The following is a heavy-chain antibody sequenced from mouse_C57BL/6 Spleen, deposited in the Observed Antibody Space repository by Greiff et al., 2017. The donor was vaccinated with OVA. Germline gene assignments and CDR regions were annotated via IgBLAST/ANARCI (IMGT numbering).Heavy chain of an antibody. D-gene: IGHD2-3*01. CDR3: GRGGYDYWYFDV. V-gene: IGHV3-6*01. J-gene: IGHJ1*03. CDR1: GYSITSGYY. CDR2: ISYDGSN. Sequence: EVKLQESGPGLVKPSQSLSLTCSVTGYSITSGYYWNWIRQFPGNKLEWMGYISYDGSNNYNPSLKNRISITRDTTKNQFVLKVNSWTTEDTSTCYCGRGGYDYWYFDVWGTGTTVTVSS.